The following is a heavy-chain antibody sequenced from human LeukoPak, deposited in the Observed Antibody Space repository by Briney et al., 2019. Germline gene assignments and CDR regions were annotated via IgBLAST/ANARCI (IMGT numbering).Heavy chain of an antibody. D-gene: IGHD4-23*01. CDR3: ARETYGANSGATDY. V-gene: IGHV1-46*01. J-gene: IGHJ4*02. CDR1: GYTFTTYY. CDR2: INPRGGST. Sequence: ASVKVSCKASGYTFTTYYMYWVRQAPGQGLEWMGRINPRGGSTIYAQKFQGRVTMTRDTSTTTVYRELSSLRSEDTAVYYCARETYGANSGATDYWGQGTLVTVSS.